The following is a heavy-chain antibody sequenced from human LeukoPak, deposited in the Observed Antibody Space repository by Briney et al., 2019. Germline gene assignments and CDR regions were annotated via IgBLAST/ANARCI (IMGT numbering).Heavy chain of an antibody. V-gene: IGHV3-30-3*01. J-gene: IGHJ4*02. CDR2: VSYGGSIK. CDR3: VATSGSSTN. CDR1: GFTFSNYT. D-gene: IGHD2-2*01. Sequence: GGSLRLSCVASGFTFSNYTMHWVRQAPGKGLERVAVVSYGGSIKYYAHSVKSRLTISRDNSENTLYLQMNSLRAEDTAVYYCVATSGSSTNWGQGTLVTVSS.